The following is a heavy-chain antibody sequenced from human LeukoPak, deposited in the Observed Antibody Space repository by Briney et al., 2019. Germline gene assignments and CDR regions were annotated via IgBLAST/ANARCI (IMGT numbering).Heavy chain of an antibody. CDR3: AKSIFGVEPRGYFDS. CDR2: ISTTGGYT. CDR1: GFTFRSYA. D-gene: IGHD3-3*02. J-gene: IGHJ4*02. Sequence: GGSLRLSCAASGFTFRSYAMTWVRQAPGKGLEWVSDISTTGGYTTYADSVKGRFTISRDNSKNTLYLQLNSLRAEDTAVYYCAKSIFGVEPRGYFDSWGLGTLVTVSS. V-gene: IGHV3-23*01.